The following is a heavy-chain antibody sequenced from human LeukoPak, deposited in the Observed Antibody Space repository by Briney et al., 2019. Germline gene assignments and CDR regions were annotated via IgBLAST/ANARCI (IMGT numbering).Heavy chain of an antibody. J-gene: IGHJ4*02. Sequence: SQALSLTCAIFRDSVSNNGAALGLIRQSPSGGFEWLGRTSYRSKWFYDYAVSERSRIIISPHTFQTQFSPQLSSMTPDDTAVYYCTREPPNAQSYDDWGQGTLVTASS. CDR1: RDSVSNNGAA. CDR3: TREPPNAQSYDD. V-gene: IGHV6-1*01. CDR2: TSYRSKWFY. D-gene: IGHD3-10*01.